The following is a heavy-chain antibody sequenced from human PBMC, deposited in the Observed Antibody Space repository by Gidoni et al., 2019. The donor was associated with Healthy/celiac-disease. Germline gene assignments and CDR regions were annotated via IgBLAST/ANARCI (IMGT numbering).Heavy chain of an antibody. CDR2: IYHSGST. Sequence: QVQLQESGPGLVKPSGTLSLTCAVSGGSISSSNWWSWVRQPPGKGLEWIGEIYHSGSTNYNPSLKSRVSISVDKSKNQFYLKLSSVTAADTAVYYCAREVLSSRNYYDSSGPALPRRTYWFDPWGQGTLVTVSS. CDR1: GGSISSSNW. V-gene: IGHV4-4*02. CDR3: AREVLSSRNYYDSSGPALPRRTYWFDP. D-gene: IGHD3-22*01. J-gene: IGHJ5*02.